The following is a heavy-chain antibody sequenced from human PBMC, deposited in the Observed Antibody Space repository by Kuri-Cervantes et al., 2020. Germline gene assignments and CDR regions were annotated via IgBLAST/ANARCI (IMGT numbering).Heavy chain of an antibody. D-gene: IGHD6-13*01. CDR3: AKVAAAGSYCYYYMDV. J-gene: IGHJ6*03. Sequence: GESLKISCTASGFTFGDYAMSWVRQAPGKGLEWVSAISGSGGSTYYADSVKGRFTISRDNSKNTLYLQMNSLRAEDTAVYYCAKVAAAGSYCYYYMDVWGKGTTVTVSS. CDR1: GFTFGDYA. V-gene: IGHV3-23*01. CDR2: ISGSGGST.